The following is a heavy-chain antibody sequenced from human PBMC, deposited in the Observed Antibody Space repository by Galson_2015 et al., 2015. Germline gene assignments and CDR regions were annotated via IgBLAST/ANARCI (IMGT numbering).Heavy chain of an antibody. Sequence: SLRLSCAASGFTFSSYSMNWVRQAPGKGLEWVSSISSSSSYIYYADSVKGRFTISRDNAKNSLYLQMNSLRAEDTAVYYCARGGGYCSGGSCYSPPWDNYFDYWGQGTLVTVSS. CDR2: ISSSSSYI. J-gene: IGHJ4*02. CDR3: ARGGGYCSGGSCYSPPWDNYFDY. V-gene: IGHV3-21*01. D-gene: IGHD2-15*01. CDR1: GFTFSSYS.